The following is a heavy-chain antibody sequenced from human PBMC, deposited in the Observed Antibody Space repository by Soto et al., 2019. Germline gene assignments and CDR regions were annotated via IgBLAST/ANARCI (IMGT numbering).Heavy chain of an antibody. Sequence: QVQLQESGPGLVKPSGTLSLTCAVSGGSISSSNWWSWVRQPPGKGLEWIGEIYHSGSTNYNPSPKSRVTIXVXKTXHQLSLKLSSVTAADTAVYYCARAAMGGSSWPFDYWGQGTLVTVSS. CDR2: IYHSGST. CDR3: ARAAMGGSSWPFDY. D-gene: IGHD6-13*01. CDR1: GGSISSSNW. J-gene: IGHJ4*02. V-gene: IGHV4-4*02.